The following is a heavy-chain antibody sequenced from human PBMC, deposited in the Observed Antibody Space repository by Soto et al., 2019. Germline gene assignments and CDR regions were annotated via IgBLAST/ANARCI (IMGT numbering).Heavy chain of an antibody. Sequence: ASVKVSCKVSGYTLTDLSMHCVRQAPGKGLEWMGGFDPEEGKTVYAQRFQGRLTMTGDTSTDTRYMELHSLTSDDTAVYYCAKKLGYFDYWGQGTLVTVSS. D-gene: IGHD6-6*01. CDR2: FDPEEGKT. J-gene: IGHJ4*02. V-gene: IGHV1-24*01. CDR3: AKKLGYFDY. CDR1: GYTLTDLS.